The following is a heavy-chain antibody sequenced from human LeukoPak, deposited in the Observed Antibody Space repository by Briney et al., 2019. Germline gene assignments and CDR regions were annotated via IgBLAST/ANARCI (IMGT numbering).Heavy chain of an antibody. D-gene: IGHD1-26*01. J-gene: IGHJ4*02. Sequence: GGSLRLSCAASGFTFSSYEMNWVRQAPGKGLEWVSYISSSGSTIYYADSVKGRFTISRDNARNSLYLEMNSLRVEDTAVYYCAQGDPMGSKWGQGTLVTVTS. CDR3: AQGDPMGSK. V-gene: IGHV3-48*03. CDR1: GFTFSSYE. CDR2: ISSSGSTI.